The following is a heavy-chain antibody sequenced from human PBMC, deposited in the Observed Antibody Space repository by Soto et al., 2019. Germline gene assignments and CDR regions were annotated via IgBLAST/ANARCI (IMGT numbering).Heavy chain of an antibody. CDR2: IRSTTKYK. CDR3: AFWYFSPSDYGMDV. V-gene: IGHV3-21*01. CDR1: GLTFRSYS. D-gene: IGHD6-13*01. Sequence: GGSLRLSCAASGLTFRSYSMNWVRQAPGKGLEWVASIRSTTKYKYYADSVKGRFTISRDNAKNPLYLQMNSLRAEGTAVYYWAFWYFSPSDYGMDVWGKGTTVTGSS. J-gene: IGHJ6*04.